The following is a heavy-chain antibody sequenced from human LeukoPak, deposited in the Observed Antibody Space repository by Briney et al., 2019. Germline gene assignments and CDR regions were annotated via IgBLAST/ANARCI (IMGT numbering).Heavy chain of an antibody. Sequence: GGSLRLSCAASGFTFSRYSMNWVRQAPGKGLEWVSSISSSSSYIYYADSVKGRFTISRDNSKNTLYLQMNSLRAEDTAVYYCAKTRRGSRTYYFDYWGQGTLVTVSS. CDR1: GFTFSRYS. CDR2: ISSSSSYI. V-gene: IGHV3-21*01. J-gene: IGHJ4*02. D-gene: IGHD1-26*01. CDR3: AKTRRGSRTYYFDY.